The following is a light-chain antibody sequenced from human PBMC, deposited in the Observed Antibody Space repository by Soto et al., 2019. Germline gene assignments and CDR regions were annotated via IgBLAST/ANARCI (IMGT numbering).Light chain of an antibody. CDR2: AAS. CDR3: QQSYSAPMYT. CDR1: QSISSY. Sequence: DIQMTQSPSSLSASVGDRVTITCRASQSISSYLNWYQQKPGKAPKLLIYAASSLRSGVPSRFSGSGSGTYFTLTISSLQPEDFATYYCQQSYSAPMYTFGQGTKLEIK. V-gene: IGKV1-39*01. J-gene: IGKJ2*01.